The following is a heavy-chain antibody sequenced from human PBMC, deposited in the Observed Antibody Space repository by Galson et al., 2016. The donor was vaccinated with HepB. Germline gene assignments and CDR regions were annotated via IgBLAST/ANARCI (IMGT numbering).Heavy chain of an antibody. Sequence: SLRLSCAAPGFAFFDYAMTWVRQAPGKGLEWVSGISGSSGTTDYVDSVKGRFTISRDNSKNTVYLQMTSLRAEDTAVYYCAKEYCRGGSCHVDSWGQGTLVTVSS. CDR1: GFAFFDYA. J-gene: IGHJ4*02. V-gene: IGHV3-23*01. CDR2: ISGSSGTT. CDR3: AKEYCRGGSCHVDS. D-gene: IGHD2-15*01.